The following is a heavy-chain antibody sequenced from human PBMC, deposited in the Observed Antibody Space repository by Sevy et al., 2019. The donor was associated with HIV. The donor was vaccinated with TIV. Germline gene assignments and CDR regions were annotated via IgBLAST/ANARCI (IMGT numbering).Heavy chain of an antibody. J-gene: IGHJ4*02. CDR2: IGGSGTGT. CDR3: AKDLDFAAMGSFDY. CDR1: GFTFSSYA. Sequence: GGSLRLSCAASGFTFSSYAMSWVRQAPGKGLEWVGAIGGSGTGTYYAGSVKGRLTIDRDNSKSTLYLQMNSLRAEDTATYYCAKDLDFAAMGSFDYWGQGTLVTVSS. V-gene: IGHV3-23*01. D-gene: IGHD5-18*01.